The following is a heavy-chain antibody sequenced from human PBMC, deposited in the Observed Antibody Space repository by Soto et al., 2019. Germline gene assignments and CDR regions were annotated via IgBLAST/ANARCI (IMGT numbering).Heavy chain of an antibody. D-gene: IGHD1-26*01. V-gene: IGHV1-2*04. CDR1: GYTFTGYY. Sequence: ASVKVSCKASGYTFTGYYMHWVRQAPGQGLEWMGWINPNSGGTNYAQKFQGWVTMTRDTSISTAYMELSRLRSDDTAVYYYAREGRSGSYYYYYGMDVWGQGTTVTVSS. CDR2: INPNSGGT. CDR3: AREGRSGSYYYYYGMDV. J-gene: IGHJ6*02.